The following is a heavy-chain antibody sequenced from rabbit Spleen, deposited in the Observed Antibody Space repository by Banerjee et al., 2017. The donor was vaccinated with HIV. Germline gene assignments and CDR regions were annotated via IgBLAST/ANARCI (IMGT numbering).Heavy chain of an antibody. Sequence: QEQLVESGGGLVKPEGSLTLTCTASGFSFTNKDVMCWVRQAPGKGLEWIGCINTITGKTVHATWAKGRFTISRASSTTVTLQMTSLTVADTATYFCARVDTGGTGYGMDLWGQGTLVTVS. J-gene: IGHJ3*01. CDR1: GFSFTNKDV. CDR2: INTITGKT. D-gene: IGHD1-1*01. V-gene: IGHV1S45*01. CDR3: ARVDTGGTGYGMDL.